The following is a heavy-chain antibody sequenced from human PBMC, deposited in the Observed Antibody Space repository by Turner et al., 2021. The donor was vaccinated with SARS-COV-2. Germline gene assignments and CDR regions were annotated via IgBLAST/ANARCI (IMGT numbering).Heavy chain of an antibody. CDR1: GGTISSSSYN. CDR2: INSSGGT. V-gene: IGHV4-39*01. J-gene: IGHJ4*02. CDR3: ARGSPQGWYVPVFDY. Sequence: QLQHQESRPGQAKPSETQSLTCTIAGGTISSSSYNWDWIRQLPGKGLNWIGSINSSGGTYYHPTLTIRVTISVDTSKIQFSLMLCSVTAADTAVFYCARGSPQGWYVPVFDYWGQGTLVTVSS. D-gene: IGHD6-19*01.